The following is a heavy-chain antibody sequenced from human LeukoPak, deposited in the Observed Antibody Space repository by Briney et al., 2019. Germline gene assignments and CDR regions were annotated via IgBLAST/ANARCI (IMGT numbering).Heavy chain of an antibody. Sequence: PSETLSLTCTVSGGSISSDRFYWTWVRQPAGKGLEWVGRIKSSNTNYNPSLKSRVSISLDTSTNQFSLKLSSVTAADTAVYYCARGPHTMVAIDYWGQGTLVTVSS. CDR1: GGSISSDRFY. D-gene: IGHD3-10*01. CDR3: ARGPHTMVAIDY. CDR2: IKSSNT. V-gene: IGHV4-61*02. J-gene: IGHJ4*02.